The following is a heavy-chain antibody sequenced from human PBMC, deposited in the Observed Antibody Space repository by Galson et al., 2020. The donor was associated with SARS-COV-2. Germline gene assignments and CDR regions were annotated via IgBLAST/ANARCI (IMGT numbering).Heavy chain of an antibody. Sequence: SGPTLVKPTQTLTLTCTFSGFSLSTSGMCVSWIRQPPGKALEWLALIDWDDDKYYSTSLKTRLTISKDTSKNQVVLTMTNMDPVDTATYYCARSVVVVPWYYYYYGMDVWGQGTTVTVAS. D-gene: IGHD2-15*01. CDR3: ARSVVVVPWYYYYYGMDV. V-gene: IGHV2-70*01. CDR1: GFSLSTSGMC. CDR2: IDWDDDK. J-gene: IGHJ6*02.